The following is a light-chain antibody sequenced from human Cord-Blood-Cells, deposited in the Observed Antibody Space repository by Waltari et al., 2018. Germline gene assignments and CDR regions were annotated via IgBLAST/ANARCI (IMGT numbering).Light chain of an antibody. Sequence: SSELTQDPALSVALGQTVRVTCQGHSLRSYYASWYQQKPGQAPVLVIYGKNNRPSGTPVLLSGPNSGTTAILTMIGAQAQDEADYYCNSRHSSGNHLVFGGVNKLTVV. CDR2: GKN. CDR1: SLRSYY. J-gene: IGLJ2*01. CDR3: NSRHSSGNHLV. V-gene: IGLV3-19*01.